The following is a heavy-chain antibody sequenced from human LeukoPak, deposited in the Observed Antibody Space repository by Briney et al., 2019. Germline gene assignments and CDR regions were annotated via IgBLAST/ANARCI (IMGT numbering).Heavy chain of an antibody. Sequence: SETLSLTCIVSGGSISSYSWTWIRQPAGEGLEWIGRIYTSGTTNYNPSLKSRVTMSVDTSKIQFSLKLSSVTAADTAVYYCAGEAGGGYARAFDIWGQGTMVTVSS. V-gene: IGHV4-4*07. CDR1: GGSISSYS. CDR2: IYTSGTT. D-gene: IGHD5-12*01. CDR3: AGEAGGGYARAFDI. J-gene: IGHJ3*02.